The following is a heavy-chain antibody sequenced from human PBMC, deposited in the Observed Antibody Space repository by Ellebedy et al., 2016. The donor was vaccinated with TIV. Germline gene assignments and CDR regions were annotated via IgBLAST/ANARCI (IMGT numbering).Heavy chain of an antibody. D-gene: IGHD4-11*01. Sequence: PGGSLRLSCVASGRSFSTYAMSWVRQAPGKGPEWFSVITSSGANTYYADSVKGRFIISRDNSKNTLYLQMNSLRAEDTAVYSCAHIEGDYSDFCWGQGTLVTVSS. CDR3: AHIEGDYSDFC. CDR1: GRSFSTYA. J-gene: IGHJ4*02. V-gene: IGHV3-23*01. CDR2: ITSSGANT.